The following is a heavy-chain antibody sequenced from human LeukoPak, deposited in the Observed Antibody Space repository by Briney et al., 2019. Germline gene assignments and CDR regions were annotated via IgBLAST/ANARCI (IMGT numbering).Heavy chain of an antibody. D-gene: IGHD1-26*01. V-gene: IGHV3-74*01. CDR3: ARVSSGSHIGYYYYYMDD. CDR2: INSDGSST. CDR1: GFTLSNYW. J-gene: IGHJ6*03. Sequence: SGGSLRLSCAASGFTLSNYWMHWVRQAPGKGLVWVSRINSDGSSTSYADSVKGRFTISRDNAKNTLYLQMNSLRAEDTAVYYCARVSSGSHIGYYYYYMDDWGRGTTVTVSS.